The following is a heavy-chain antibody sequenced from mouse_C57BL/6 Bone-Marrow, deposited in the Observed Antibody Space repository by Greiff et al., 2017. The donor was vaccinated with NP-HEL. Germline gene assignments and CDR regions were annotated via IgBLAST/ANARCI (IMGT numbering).Heavy chain of an antibody. V-gene: IGHV5-6*01. CDR2: ISSGGSYT. CDR3: ARHTLDFDY. J-gene: IGHJ2*01. CDR1: GFTFSSYG. Sequence: EVQVVESGGDLVKPGGSLKLSCAASGFTFSSYGMSWVRQTPDKRLEWVATISSGGSYTYYPDSVKGRFTISRDNAKNTLYLQMSSLKSEDTAMYYCARHTLDFDYWGQGTTLTVSS.